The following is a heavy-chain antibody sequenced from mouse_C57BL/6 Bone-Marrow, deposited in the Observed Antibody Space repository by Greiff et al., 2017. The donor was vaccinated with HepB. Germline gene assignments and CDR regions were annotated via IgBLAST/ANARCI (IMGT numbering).Heavy chain of an antibody. D-gene: IGHD1-1*01. V-gene: IGHV1-64*01. CDR1: GYTFTSYW. CDR3: ARGVYYGSSYGYFDV. Sequence: QVQLKQPGAELVKPGASVKLSCKASGYTFTSYWMHWVKQRPGQGLEWIGMIHPNSGSTNYNEKFKSKATLTVDKSSSTAYMQLSSLTSEDSAVYYCARGVYYGSSYGYFDVWGTGTTVTVSS. CDR2: IHPNSGST. J-gene: IGHJ1*03.